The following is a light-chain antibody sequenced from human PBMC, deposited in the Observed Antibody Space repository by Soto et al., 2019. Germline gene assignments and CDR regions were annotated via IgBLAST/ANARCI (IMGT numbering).Light chain of an antibody. CDR3: SSYAGSNNYV. CDR2: EVS. CDR1: SSDVGGYNY. V-gene: IGLV2-8*01. Sequence: HSALTQPPSASGSPGQSVTISCTGTSSDVGGYNYVSWYQQHPGKAPKLMIYEVSKRPSGVPDRFSGSKSGNTASLTVSGLQAEDEDDYYCSSYAGSNNYVFGTGTKLTVL. J-gene: IGLJ1*01.